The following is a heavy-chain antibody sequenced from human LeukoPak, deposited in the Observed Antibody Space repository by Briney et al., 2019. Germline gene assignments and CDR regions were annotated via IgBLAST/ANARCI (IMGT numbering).Heavy chain of an antibody. D-gene: IGHD3-16*01. V-gene: IGHV1-2*02. CDR3: ASGSLAPYLDH. J-gene: IGHJ4*02. CDR2: INPNSGGT. CDR1: GYTFIGYY. Sequence: ASVKVSCKASGYTFIGYYMHWVRQAPGQGLEWMGWINPNSGGTKYVQKFQGRVTMTRDTSISTAYMELSRLRSDDTAVYYGASGSLAPYLDHWGQGTLVTVSS.